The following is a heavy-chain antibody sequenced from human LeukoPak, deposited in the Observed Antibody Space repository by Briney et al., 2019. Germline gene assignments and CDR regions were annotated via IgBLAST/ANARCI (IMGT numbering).Heavy chain of an antibody. V-gene: IGHV4-59*01. CDR3: ARGGDSKHLVN. CDR2: IYYSGST. Sequence: SETLSLTCTVSGGSISSYYWSWIRQPPGEGLEWIGYIYYSGSTNYNPSLKGRVTISVDTSKNQFSLNLSSVTAADTAVYYCARGGDSKHLVNWGQGTLVTVSS. CDR1: GGSISSYY. D-gene: IGHD3-3*02. J-gene: IGHJ4*02.